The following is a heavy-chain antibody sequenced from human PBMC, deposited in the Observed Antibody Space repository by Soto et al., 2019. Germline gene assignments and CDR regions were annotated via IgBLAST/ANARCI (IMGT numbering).Heavy chain of an antibody. CDR3: ARALGSWGAYYFDH. J-gene: IGHJ4*02. CDR2: IYWDDDK. D-gene: IGHD3-16*01. V-gene: IGHV2-5*02. CDR1: GFSLDTWGVG. Sequence: QITLKESGPTLVRPTQTLTLTCTVSGFSLDTWGVGVGWIRQPPGKAPEWLALIYWDDDKRYSPSLKNRLTITKVTSKNQVVLTVTNMDPVDTVTYYCARALGSWGAYYFDHWGQGTLVTVSS.